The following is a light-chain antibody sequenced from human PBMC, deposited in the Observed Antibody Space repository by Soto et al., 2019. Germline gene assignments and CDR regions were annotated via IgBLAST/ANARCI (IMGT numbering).Light chain of an antibody. Sequence: QSVLTQSPSVSVTPGQRVTISCSGSRPNIGSNLVSWYQQLPGTAPTLLILRNHQRPSGVPDRFSGSKSGTSASLAISGPQSEDEGDYYCAAWDDSLRAVVFGGGTKLTVL. V-gene: IGLV1-44*01. CDR2: RNH. J-gene: IGLJ2*01. CDR3: AAWDDSLRAVV. CDR1: RPNIGSNL.